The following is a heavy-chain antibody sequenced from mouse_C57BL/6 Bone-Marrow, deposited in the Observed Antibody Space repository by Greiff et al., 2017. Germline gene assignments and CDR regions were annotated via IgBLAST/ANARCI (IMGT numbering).Heavy chain of an antibody. D-gene: IGHD2-1*01. CDR3: ARHAPGDYGNYWAWFAY. Sequence: QVQLQQSGAELVKPGASVKLSCKASGYTFTEYTIHWVKQRSGQGLEWIGWFYPGSGSIKYNEKFKDKATLTADKSSSTVYMELSRLTSEDSAVYFCARHAPGDYGNYWAWFAYWGQGTLVTVSA. J-gene: IGHJ3*01. V-gene: IGHV1-62-2*01. CDR1: GYTFTEYT. CDR2: FYPGSGSI.